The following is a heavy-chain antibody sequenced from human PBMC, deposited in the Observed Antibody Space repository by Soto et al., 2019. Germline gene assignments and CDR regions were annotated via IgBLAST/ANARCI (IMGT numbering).Heavy chain of an antibody. CDR1: GFTFSSYA. CDR2: ISYDGSNK. D-gene: IGHD3-10*01. Sequence: GGSLRLSCAASGFTFSSYAMHWVRQAPGKALEWVAVISYDGSNKYYADSVKGRFTISRDNSKNTLYLQMNSLRAEDTAVYYCARDARYRLTMVRGVIIPPDVWGQGTTVTVSS. CDR3: ARDARYRLTMVRGVIIPPDV. J-gene: IGHJ6*02. V-gene: IGHV3-30-3*01.